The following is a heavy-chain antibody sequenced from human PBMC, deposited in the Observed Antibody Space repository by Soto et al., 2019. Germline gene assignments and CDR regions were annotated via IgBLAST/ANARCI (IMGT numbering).Heavy chain of an antibody. V-gene: IGHV4-31*03. CDR3: ARVPCSSTSCISNWFDP. Sequence: PSETLSLTCTVSGGSISSGGYYWSWIRQHPGKGLEWIGYIYYSGSTYYNPSLKCRVTISVDTSKNQFSLKLSSVTAADTAVYYCARVPCSSTSCISNWFDPWGQGTLVTVSS. J-gene: IGHJ5*02. CDR2: IYYSGST. D-gene: IGHD2-2*01. CDR1: GGSISSGGYY.